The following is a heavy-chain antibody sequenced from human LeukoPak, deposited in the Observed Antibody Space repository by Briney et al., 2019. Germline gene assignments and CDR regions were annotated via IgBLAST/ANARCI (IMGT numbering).Heavy chain of an antibody. V-gene: IGHV1-69*04. J-gene: IGHJ4*02. D-gene: IGHD5-12*01. CDR1: GYTFTTYD. Sequence: GASVKVSCRASGYTFTTYDINWVRQAPGQGLEWMGRIIPILGIANYAQKFQGRVTITADKSTSTAYMELSSLRSEDTAVYYCARGEDSGYDSYYFDYWGQGTLVTVSS. CDR2: IIPILGIA. CDR3: ARGEDSGYDSYYFDY.